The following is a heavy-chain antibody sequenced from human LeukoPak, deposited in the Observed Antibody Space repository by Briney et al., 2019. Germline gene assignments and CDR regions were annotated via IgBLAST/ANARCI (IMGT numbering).Heavy chain of an antibody. CDR2: MNPNSGNT. CDR1: GYTFTSYD. D-gene: IGHD6-13*01. V-gene: IGHV1-8*01. CDR3: ARESLEYSSSWYTYMDV. Sequence: GASVKVSCKASGYTFTSYDINWVRQATGQGLEWMGWMNPNSGNTGYAQKFQGRVTMTRNTSISTAYMELSSLRSEDTAVYYCARESLEYSSSWYTYMDVWGKGTTVTVSS. J-gene: IGHJ6*03.